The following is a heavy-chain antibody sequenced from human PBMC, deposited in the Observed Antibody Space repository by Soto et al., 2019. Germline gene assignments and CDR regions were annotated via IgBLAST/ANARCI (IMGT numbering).Heavy chain of an antibody. Sequence: ASVKVSCKAPGGTFSTYAISWVRQAPGQGLEWMGGIIPMFGTANYAQRFQDRVTITADESTNTAYMELSSLRSEDTAVYFCARGQEASYYYDSSGYFDYWGQGTLVTVSS. CDR2: IIPMFGTA. CDR3: ARGQEASYYYDSSGYFDY. CDR1: GGTFSTYA. V-gene: IGHV1-69*13. J-gene: IGHJ4*02. D-gene: IGHD3-22*01.